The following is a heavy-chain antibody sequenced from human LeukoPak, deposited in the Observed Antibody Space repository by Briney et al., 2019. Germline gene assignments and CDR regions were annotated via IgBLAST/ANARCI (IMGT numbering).Heavy chain of an antibody. Sequence: GASVKVSCQASGYTFTGYYMHWVRQAPGQGLEWMRWINPNSGGTNYAQKFQGRVTMTRDTSISTAYMELSRLRSDDTAVYYCARGSPYYYDSSGSKSTYYYGTDVWGQGTTVTVSS. D-gene: IGHD3-22*01. CDR2: INPNSGGT. CDR1: GYTFTGYY. J-gene: IGHJ6*02. CDR3: ARGSPYYYDSSGSKSTYYYGTDV. V-gene: IGHV1-2*02.